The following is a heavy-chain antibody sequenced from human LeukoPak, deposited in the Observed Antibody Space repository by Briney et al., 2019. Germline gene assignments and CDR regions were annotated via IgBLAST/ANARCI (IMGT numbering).Heavy chain of an antibody. J-gene: IGHJ6*03. CDR1: GFTFSDYY. CDR3: AKDGGGYYPYYYYYMDV. CDR2: ISSSGSTI. Sequence: PGGSLRLSCAASGFTFSDYYMSWIRQAPGKGLEWVSYISSSGSTIYYADSVKGRFTISRDNSKNTLYLQMNSLRAEDTAVYYCAKDGGGYYPYYYYYMDVWGKGTTVTISS. D-gene: IGHD3-22*01. V-gene: IGHV3-11*04.